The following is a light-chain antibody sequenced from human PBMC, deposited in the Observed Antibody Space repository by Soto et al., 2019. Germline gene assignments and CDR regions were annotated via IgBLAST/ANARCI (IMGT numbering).Light chain of an antibody. CDR3: QQRSNWPPSIT. CDR2: GAS. CDR1: QSLSSN. J-gene: IGKJ5*01. V-gene: IGKV3-11*01. Sequence: EIVLTQSPGTLSLSPGERATLSCRASQSLSSNLAWYQQKPGQAPRLLIYGASTRATGIPARFSGSGSGTDFTINISSLEPEDFAVYYCQQRSNWPPSITFGQGTRLEIK.